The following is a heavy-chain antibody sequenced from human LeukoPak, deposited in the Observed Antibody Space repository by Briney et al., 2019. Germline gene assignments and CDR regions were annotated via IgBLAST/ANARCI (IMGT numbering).Heavy chain of an antibody. CDR3: ARAHYYDSSGLDF. CDR1: GFTFSSYE. Sequence: GGSLRLSCAASGFTFSSYEMNWVRQAPGKGLEWVSYISSSGSTIYYADSLKGRFTISRDNAKNSLYLQMNSLRAEDTAAYYCARAHYYDSSGLDFWGQGTLVTVSS. J-gene: IGHJ4*02. V-gene: IGHV3-48*03. D-gene: IGHD3-22*01. CDR2: ISSSGSTI.